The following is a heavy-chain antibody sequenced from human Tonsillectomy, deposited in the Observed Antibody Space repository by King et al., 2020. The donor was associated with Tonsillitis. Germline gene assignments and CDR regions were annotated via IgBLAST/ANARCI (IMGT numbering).Heavy chain of an antibody. CDR1: GFTFSSFA. CDR3: AKDKVATMPRDAFDF. Sequence: VQLVESGGGLVQRGGSLRLSCAASGFTFSSFAMSWVRQSPGKGLEWVSGISGSGGSTYSADSVKGRFTISRDNSKNTLYLQMNSLRAEDTAVYYCAKDKVATMPRDAFDFWGLGTTVTVSS. D-gene: IGHD5-12*01. V-gene: IGHV3-23*04. CDR2: ISGSGGST. J-gene: IGHJ3*01.